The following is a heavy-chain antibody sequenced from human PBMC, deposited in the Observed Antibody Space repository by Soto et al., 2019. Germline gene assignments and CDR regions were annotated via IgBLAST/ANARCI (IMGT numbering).Heavy chain of an antibody. CDR3: AKAPRGGAATLIRDY. Sequence: EVQLLESGGGLVQPGGSLRLSCAAAGFTFSIYAMSWVRQAPGKGLEWVSAISGSGGSTYYADSVKGRFTISRDNSKNTLYLQMNSLRADDTAVYYCAKAPRGGAATLIRDYWGQGKLVTVSS. CDR2: ISGSGGST. D-gene: IGHD6-13*01. CDR1: GFTFSIYA. V-gene: IGHV3-23*01. J-gene: IGHJ4*02.